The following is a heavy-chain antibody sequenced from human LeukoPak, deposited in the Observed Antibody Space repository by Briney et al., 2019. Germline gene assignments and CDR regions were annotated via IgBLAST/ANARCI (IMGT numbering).Heavy chain of an antibody. D-gene: IGHD6-13*01. CDR2: INPNSGGT. J-gene: IGHJ6*03. CDR1: GYTFTGYY. CDR3: ARDLMPTAAVLYMDV. Sequence: ASVKVSCKASGYTFTGYYMHWVRQAPGQGLEWMGRINPNSGGTNYAQKFQGRVTMTRDTSISTAHMELSRLRSEDTAVYYCARDLMPTAAVLYMDVWGKGTTVTVSS. V-gene: IGHV1-2*06.